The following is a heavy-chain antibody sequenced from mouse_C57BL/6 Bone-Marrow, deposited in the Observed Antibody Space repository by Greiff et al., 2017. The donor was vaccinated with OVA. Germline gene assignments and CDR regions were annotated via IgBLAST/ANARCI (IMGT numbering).Heavy chain of an antibody. CDR3: ARGGGPGFAY. D-gene: IGHD3-3*01. V-gene: IGHV5-4*03. J-gene: IGHJ3*01. CDR1: GFTFSSYA. CDR2: ISDGGSYT. Sequence: DVMLVESGGGLVKPGGSLKLSCAASGFTFSSYAMSWVRQTPEKRLEWVATISDGGSYTYYPDNVKGRFTISRDNAKNNLYLQMSHLKSEDTAMYYCARGGGPGFAYWGQGTLVTVSA.